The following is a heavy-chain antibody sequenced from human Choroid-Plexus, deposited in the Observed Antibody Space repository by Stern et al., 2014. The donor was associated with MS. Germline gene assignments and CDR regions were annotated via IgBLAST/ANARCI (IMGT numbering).Heavy chain of an antibody. D-gene: IGHD2-15*01. CDR3: AKDRQWSTYFFDD. CDR2: MSYDGSDK. CDR1: GFTFSNFG. J-gene: IGHJ4*02. Sequence: VQLEESGGGVAQPGRPLILSCAASGFTFSNFGMHWVRQAPGKGLEWVALMSYDGSDKYYADSVKGRFTIFRDNAKNTLYMHMSSLRAEDTAVYYCAKDRQWSTYFFDDWGQGSLVTVSS. V-gene: IGHV3-30*18.